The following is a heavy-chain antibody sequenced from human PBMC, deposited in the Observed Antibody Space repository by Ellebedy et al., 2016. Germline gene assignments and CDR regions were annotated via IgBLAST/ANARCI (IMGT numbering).Heavy chain of an antibody. CDR3: ARGDLTYWGNFDY. J-gene: IGHJ4*02. V-gene: IGHV4-61*01. CDR1: GGSVSSGSYY. Sequence: SETLSLXXIVSGGSVSSGSYYWSWIRQPPGKGLEWIGYIYFTGSTIYNPSLKSRITMSVETSKNQFSLKLSSVTAADTAVYYCARGDLTYWGNFDYWGQGTLVTVSS. D-gene: IGHD7-27*01. CDR2: IYFTGST.